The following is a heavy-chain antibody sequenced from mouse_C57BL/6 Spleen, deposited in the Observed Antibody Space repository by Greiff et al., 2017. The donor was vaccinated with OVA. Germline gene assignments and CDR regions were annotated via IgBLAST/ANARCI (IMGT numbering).Heavy chain of an antibody. CDR1: GFTFSDYG. D-gene: IGHD2-2*01. J-gene: IGHJ3*01. Sequence: EVKVEESGGGLVKPGGSLKLSCAASGFTFSDYGMHWVRQAPEKGLEWVAYISSGSSTIYYADTVKGRFTISRDNAKNTLFLQMTSLRSEDTAMYYCAIGYQFAYWGQGTLVTVSA. V-gene: IGHV5-17*01. CDR3: AIGYQFAY. CDR2: ISSGSSTI.